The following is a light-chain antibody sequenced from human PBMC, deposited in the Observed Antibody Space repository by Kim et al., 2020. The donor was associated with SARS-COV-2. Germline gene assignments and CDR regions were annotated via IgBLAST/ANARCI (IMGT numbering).Light chain of an antibody. Sequence: ASVGDRVTITCRASQSISSWLAWYQQKPGKAPKLLIYAASSLQSGVPSRFSGSGSGTDFTLTIRSLQPEDFATYFCQQSFSTPWTFGQGTKVDIK. CDR3: QQSFSTPWT. V-gene: IGKV1-39*01. CDR2: AAS. CDR1: QSISSW. J-gene: IGKJ1*01.